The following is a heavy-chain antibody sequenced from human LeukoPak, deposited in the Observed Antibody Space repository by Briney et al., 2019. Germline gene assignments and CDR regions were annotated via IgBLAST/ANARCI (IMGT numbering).Heavy chain of an antibody. V-gene: IGHV3-21*01. CDR3: ARAGYSNYSYYYYMDV. Sequence: GGSLRLSCAASGFTFSSYSMNWVRQAPGKGLEWVSSISSSSSYIYYADSVKGRFTISGDNAKNSLYLQMNSLRAEDTAVYYCARAGYSNYSYYYYMDVWGKGTTVTVSS. D-gene: IGHD4-11*01. J-gene: IGHJ6*03. CDR1: GFTFSSYS. CDR2: ISSSSSYI.